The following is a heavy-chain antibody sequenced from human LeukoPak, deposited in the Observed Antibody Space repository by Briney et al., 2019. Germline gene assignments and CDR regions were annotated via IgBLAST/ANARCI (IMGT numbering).Heavy chain of an antibody. CDR2: IYYSGST. J-gene: IGHJ4*02. Sequence: SETLSLTCSVSGGSISSYYWSWIRQPPGKGLEWIGYIYYSGSTNYNPSLKSRVTISVDTPKNQFSLRLSSVTAADTAVYYCARNRYSSGWYYFDYWGQGTLVTVSS. V-gene: IGHV4-59*01. D-gene: IGHD6-19*01. CDR1: GGSISSYY. CDR3: ARNRYSSGWYYFDY.